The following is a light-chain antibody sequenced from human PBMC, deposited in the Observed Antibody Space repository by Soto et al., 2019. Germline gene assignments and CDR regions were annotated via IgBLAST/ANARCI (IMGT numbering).Light chain of an antibody. CDR3: QQNNRYPWT. V-gene: IGKV1-5*03. CDR1: QNVVAW. CDR2: KAS. Sequence: DIQMTQSPSTLSASVGERVTINCRASQNVVAWLAWYQQKPGKAPNLLIYKASNLERGFPSRFIGSGSGTEFTLTISRLQPDDLATYYCQQNNRYPWTFGQGTKVEIK. J-gene: IGKJ1*01.